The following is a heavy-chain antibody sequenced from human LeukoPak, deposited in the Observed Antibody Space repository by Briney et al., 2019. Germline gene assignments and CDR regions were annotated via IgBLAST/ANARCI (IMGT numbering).Heavy chain of an antibody. V-gene: IGHV3-23*01. J-gene: IGHJ4*02. D-gene: IGHD3-9*01. CDR2: ISGSGGST. CDR3: AKGMLRYFDWLLLH. CDR1: GFTFSSYA. Sequence: GSLRLSCAASGFTFSSYAMSWVRQAPGKGLEWVSAISGSGGSTYYADSVKGRFTISRDNSKNTLYLQMNSLRAEDTAVYYCAKGMLRYFDWLLLHWGQGTLVTVSS.